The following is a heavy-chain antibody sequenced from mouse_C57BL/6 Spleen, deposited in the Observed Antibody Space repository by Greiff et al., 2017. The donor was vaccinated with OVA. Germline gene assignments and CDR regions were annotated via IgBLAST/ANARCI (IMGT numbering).Heavy chain of an antibody. CDR2: INPGSGGS. D-gene: IGHD1-1*01. CDR1: GYAFTNYL. CDR3: ARRGNYYGSSLDV. V-gene: IGHV1-54*01. Sequence: QVQLKESGAELVRPGTSVKVSCKASGYAFTNYLIEWVKQRPGQGLEWIGVINPGSGGSNYNEKFTGKGTLTAAKYSSTAYMQLSILTSEDSAVYCCARRGNYYGSSLDVWGTGTTVTVSS. J-gene: IGHJ1*03.